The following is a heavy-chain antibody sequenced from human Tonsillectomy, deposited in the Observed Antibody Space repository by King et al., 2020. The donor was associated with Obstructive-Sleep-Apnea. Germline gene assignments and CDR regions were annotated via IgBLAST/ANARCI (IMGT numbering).Heavy chain of an antibody. CDR2: IYYSGST. J-gene: IGHJ6*02. D-gene: IGHD2-2*01. CDR3: ARDKECSSTSCSYYYGLDV. V-gene: IGHV4-31*03. CDR1: GGSISSGGYY. Sequence: QLQESGPGLVKPSQTLSLTCTVSGGSISSGGYYWSWIRQHPGKGLEWIGSIYYSGSTYYNPSLKSRITISVDTSKNQFSLKLSSVTAADTAVYYCARDKECSSTSCSYYYGLDVWGQGTTVTVSS.